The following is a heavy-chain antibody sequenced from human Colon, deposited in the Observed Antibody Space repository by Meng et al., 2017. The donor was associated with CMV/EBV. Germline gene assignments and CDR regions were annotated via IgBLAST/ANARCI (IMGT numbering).Heavy chain of an antibody. CDR1: GGSISSGGYY. Sequence: SETLSLTCTVPGGSISSGGYYWSWIRQHPGKGLEWIGYIYYSGSTYYNPSLKSRVTISVDTSKNQFSLKLSSVTAADTAVYYCAGLSYCSSTSCYYYYGMDVWGQGTTVTVSS. D-gene: IGHD2-2*01. CDR2: IYYSGST. V-gene: IGHV4-31*03. J-gene: IGHJ6*02. CDR3: AGLSYCSSTSCYYYYGMDV.